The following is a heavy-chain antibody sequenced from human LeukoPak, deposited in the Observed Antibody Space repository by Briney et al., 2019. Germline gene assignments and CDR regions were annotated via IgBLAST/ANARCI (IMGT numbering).Heavy chain of an antibody. CDR1: GGSISSSSYY. V-gene: IGHV4-39*07. D-gene: IGHD6-13*01. Sequence: SETLSLTCTVSGGSISSSSYYWGWIRQPPGKGLEWIGSIYYSGSTYYNPSLKSRVTISVDRSKNQFSLKLSSVTAADTAVYYCAREAAAAGPWFDPWGQGTLVTVSS. CDR2: IYYSGST. CDR3: AREAAAAGPWFDP. J-gene: IGHJ5*02.